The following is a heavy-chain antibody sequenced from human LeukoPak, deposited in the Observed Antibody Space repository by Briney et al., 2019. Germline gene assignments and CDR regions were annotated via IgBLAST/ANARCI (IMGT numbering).Heavy chain of an antibody. Sequence: SETLSLTCTVSGGSISSYYWSWIRQPPGKGLEWIGYIYYSGSTNYNPSLKSRVTISVDTSKNQFSLKLSSVTAADTAVYYCARSIVVPAAMGMLGWYFDLWGRGTLVTVSS. J-gene: IGHJ2*01. CDR2: IYYSGST. V-gene: IGHV4-59*12. CDR1: GGSISSYY. CDR3: ARSIVVPAAMGMLGWYFDL. D-gene: IGHD2-2*01.